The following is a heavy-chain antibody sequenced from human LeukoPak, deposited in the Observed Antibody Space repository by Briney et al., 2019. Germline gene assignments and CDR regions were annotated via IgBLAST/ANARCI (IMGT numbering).Heavy chain of an antibody. Sequence: SETLSLTCIVSGGSISSYYWSWIRQPPGKGLEWIGYIYYSGSTNYNPSLKSRVTISVDTSKNQFSLKLSSVTAADTAVYYCARGLMMAVAGRGEFHYWGQGTLVTVSA. CDR2: IYYSGST. CDR3: ARGLMMAVAGRGEFHY. V-gene: IGHV4-59*01. J-gene: IGHJ4*02. CDR1: GGSISSYY. D-gene: IGHD6-13*01.